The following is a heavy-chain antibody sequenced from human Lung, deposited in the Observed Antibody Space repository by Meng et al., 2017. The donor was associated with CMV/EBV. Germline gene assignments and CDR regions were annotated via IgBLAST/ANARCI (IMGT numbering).Heavy chain of an antibody. Sequence: SETLSLTCTVSGYSISSGNYWGWIRQPPGKGLEWIGCFYHTGGTSYNPSLKSRVTISLDTSKNQFTLKLTSVTAADTSVYYSAKGWGAALDYWGQGTLVTVSS. D-gene: IGHD1-26*01. CDR3: AKGWGAALDY. CDR1: GYSISSGNY. J-gene: IGHJ4*02. V-gene: IGHV4-38-2*02. CDR2: FYHTGGT.